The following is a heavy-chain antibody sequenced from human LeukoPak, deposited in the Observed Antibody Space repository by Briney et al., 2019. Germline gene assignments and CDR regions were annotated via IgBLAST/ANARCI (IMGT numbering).Heavy chain of an antibody. D-gene: IGHD4-11*01. V-gene: IGHV3-7*01. CDR1: GFTFSNSW. CDR3: ATYSILNAREFRY. CDR2: VQHIGGET. J-gene: IGHJ1*01. Sequence: PGGSLRLSCAASGFTFSNSWMGWVRQAPGKGLEWVANVQHIGGETYYVDSVKGRSTISRDNAKNSVYLQMNSLGADDTAVYYCATYSILNAREFRYWGQGTLVTVTS.